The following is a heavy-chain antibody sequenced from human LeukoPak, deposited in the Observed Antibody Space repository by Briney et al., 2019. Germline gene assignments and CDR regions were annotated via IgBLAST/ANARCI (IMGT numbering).Heavy chain of an antibody. D-gene: IGHD4-17*01. V-gene: IGHV5-51*01. J-gene: IGHJ4*02. Sequence: GESLKISCKGSGYSFTSYWIGWVRQLPGKALEWMGIIYPGDSDTRYSPSFQGQVTISADNSISTAYLQWSSLKASDTANYYCARRSDYVADYWGQGALVTVSS. CDR1: GYSFTSYW. CDR2: IYPGDSDT. CDR3: ARRSDYVADY.